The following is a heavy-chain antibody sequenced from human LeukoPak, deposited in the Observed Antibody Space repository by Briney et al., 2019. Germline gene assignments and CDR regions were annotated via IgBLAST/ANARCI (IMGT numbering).Heavy chain of an antibody. CDR3: ARDYYDSSGYYTNYYYGMDV. D-gene: IGHD3-22*01. CDR1: GFTVSINY. Sequence: PGGSLRLSCAASGFTVSINYMSWVRQAPGKGLVWVSRINSDGSSTSYADSVKGRFTISRDNAKNTLYLQMNSLRAEDTAVYYCARDYYDSSGYYTNYYYGMDVWGQGTTVTVSS. CDR2: INSDGSST. J-gene: IGHJ6*02. V-gene: IGHV3-74*01.